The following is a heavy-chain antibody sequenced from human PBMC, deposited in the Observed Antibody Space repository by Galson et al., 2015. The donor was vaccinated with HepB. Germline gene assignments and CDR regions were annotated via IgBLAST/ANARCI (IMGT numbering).Heavy chain of an antibody. J-gene: IGHJ3*02. CDR2: IYYSGST. CDR1: GGSISSYY. Sequence: ETLSLTCTVSGGSISSYYWSWIRQPPGKGLEWIGYIYYSGSTNYNPSLKSRVTISVDTSKNQFSLKLSSVTAADTAVYYCARVVTYYDSSGYYQLHDAFDIWGQGTMVTVSS. V-gene: IGHV4-59*08. D-gene: IGHD3-22*01. CDR3: ARVVTYYDSSGYYQLHDAFDI.